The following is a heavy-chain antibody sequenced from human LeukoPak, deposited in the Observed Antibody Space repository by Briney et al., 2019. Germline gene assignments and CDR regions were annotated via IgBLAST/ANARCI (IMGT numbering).Heavy chain of an antibody. Sequence: EASVKVSCKASGYTFTSYGISWVRQAPRQGLEWMGWISAYNGNTNYAQKLQGRGTMTTDTSTSTAYMELRSLRSDDTAVYYCARDRGSYCGGDCHFDYWGQGTLVTVSS. D-gene: IGHD2-21*02. CDR3: ARDRGSYCGGDCHFDY. CDR2: ISAYNGNT. CDR1: GYTFTSYG. J-gene: IGHJ4*02. V-gene: IGHV1-18*01.